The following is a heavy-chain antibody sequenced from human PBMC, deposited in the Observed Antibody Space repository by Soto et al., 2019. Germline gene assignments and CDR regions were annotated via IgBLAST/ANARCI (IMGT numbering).Heavy chain of an antibody. J-gene: IGHJ5*01. CDR1: GGSISSGGYY. V-gene: IGHV4-31*03. Sequence: SETLSLTCTVYGGSISSGGYYWSWIRQHPGKGLEWIGYIYYSGSTYYTPSLKSRVTISVDTSKSQFSLKLSSVTAADTAVYYCAREGSSYDMLTGYYNNNWFDPWGQGTLVTVSS. D-gene: IGHD3-9*01. CDR2: IYYSGST. CDR3: AREGSSYDMLTGYYNNNWFDP.